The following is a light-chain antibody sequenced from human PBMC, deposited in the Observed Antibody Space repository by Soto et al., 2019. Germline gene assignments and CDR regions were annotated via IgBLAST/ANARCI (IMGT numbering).Light chain of an antibody. J-gene: IGKJ3*01. CDR1: QGTSTW. Sequence: DIQMTQSPSSVSASVGDRVTISCRASQGTSTWLAWYQQKPGKAPSLLIYSASTLHSGVPSRFSGSGSGTDFTLTISSLQPEDFATYYCQQANSFPLTFGPGTKVDFK. CDR3: QQANSFPLT. CDR2: SAS. V-gene: IGKV1-12*01.